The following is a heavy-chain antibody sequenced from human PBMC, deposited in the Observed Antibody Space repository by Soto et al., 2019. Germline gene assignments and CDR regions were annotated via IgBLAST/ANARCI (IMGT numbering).Heavy chain of an antibody. CDR2: VNPILSMS. J-gene: IGHJ4*02. Sequence: SSVKASCKASGDTFSFYTINWVRQAPGLGLEWMGRVNPILSMSNYAQKFQGRVTMTADKSTSTAYMGLRSLRSEDTAFYYCATSYGSGYRAFDYWGQGVRVTFSS. D-gene: IGHD3-10*01. CDR1: GDTFSFYT. V-gene: IGHV1-69*02. CDR3: ATSYGSGYRAFDY.